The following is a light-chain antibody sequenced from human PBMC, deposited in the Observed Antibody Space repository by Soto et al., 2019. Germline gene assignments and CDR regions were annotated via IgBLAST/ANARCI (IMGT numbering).Light chain of an antibody. CDR3: ASWDDSLRGPG. CDR1: SSNIGAGYD. CDR2: GNS. Sequence: QSVLTQPPSVSGAPGQRVTISCTGSSSNIGAGYDVHWYQQLPGTAPKLLIYGNSNRPSGVPDRFSGSRSGTSASLAISGLRSEDEGDYYCASWDDSLRGPGFGGGTKVTVL. V-gene: IGLV1-40*01. J-gene: IGLJ3*02.